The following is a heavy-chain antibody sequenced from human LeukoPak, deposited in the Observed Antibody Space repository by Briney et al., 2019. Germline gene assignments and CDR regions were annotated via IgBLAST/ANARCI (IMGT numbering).Heavy chain of an antibody. D-gene: IGHD6-19*01. CDR1: GFTFSSYA. CDR2: ISGSGGST. V-gene: IGHV3-23*01. Sequence: GASLRLSCAASGFTFSSYAMSWVRQAPGKGLEWVSAISGSGGSTYYADSVKGRFTISRDNSKNTLYLQMNSLRAEDTAVYYCAKDREQWLEPYYFDHWGQGTLVTVSS. CDR3: AKDREQWLEPYYFDH. J-gene: IGHJ4*02.